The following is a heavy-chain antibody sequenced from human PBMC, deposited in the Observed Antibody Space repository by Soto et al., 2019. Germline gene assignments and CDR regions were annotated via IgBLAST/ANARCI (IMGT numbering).Heavy chain of an antibody. CDR3: ARGVAAGVDF. V-gene: IGHV1-8*01. D-gene: IGHD2-15*01. J-gene: IGHJ4*02. Sequence: ASVKVSCKASGYTFTSLDINWMRQAPGQGLEWMGWMSPKTGNTGYTQKFQDRVTMTWNIATSTAYMDLSSLTSEDTAVYYCARGVAAGVDFWGQGTLVTVSS. CDR2: MSPKTGNT. CDR1: GYTFTSLD.